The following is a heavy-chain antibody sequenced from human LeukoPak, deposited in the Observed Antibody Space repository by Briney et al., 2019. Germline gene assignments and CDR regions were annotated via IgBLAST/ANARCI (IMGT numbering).Heavy chain of an antibody. D-gene: IGHD1-26*01. Sequence: ASVKVSCKASGYTFTSYGISWVRQAPGQGLEWMGWISAYNGNTNYAQKLQGRVTMTTDTSTSTAYMELRSLRSDDTAVYYCARGNLPVFIVGATYYMDVWGKGTTVTVSS. V-gene: IGHV1-18*01. CDR2: ISAYNGNT. J-gene: IGHJ6*03. CDR1: GYTFTSYG. CDR3: ARGNLPVFIVGATYYMDV.